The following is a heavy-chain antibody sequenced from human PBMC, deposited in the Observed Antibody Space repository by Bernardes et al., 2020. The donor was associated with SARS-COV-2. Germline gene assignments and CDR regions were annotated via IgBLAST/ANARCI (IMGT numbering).Heavy chain of an antibody. CDR3: ATDGRIVGATDAFDI. CDR1: GYTLTELS. Sequence: ASVKVYCKVSGYTLTELSIHWVRQAPGKGLEWMGGFDPEDGETMNAQKFQGRVTMTEDTSTDTAYMELSSLRSEDTAVYYCATDGRIVGATDAFDIWGQGTMVTVSS. V-gene: IGHV1-24*01. D-gene: IGHD1-26*01. J-gene: IGHJ3*02. CDR2: FDPEDGET.